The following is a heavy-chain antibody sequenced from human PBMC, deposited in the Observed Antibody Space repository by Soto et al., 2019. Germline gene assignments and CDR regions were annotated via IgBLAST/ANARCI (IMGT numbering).Heavy chain of an antibody. Sequence: GGSLRLSCTVSGLTFSNHWMTWVRQATGKGLEWVANIKRDGSEKSYVDSVKGRFSVSRDNTKNSLYLQMNNLRAEDTAVYYCATRPPDETYYGVFDYWGRGALVTVSS. CDR3: ATRPPDETYYGVFDY. D-gene: IGHD3-10*01. J-gene: IGHJ4*02. CDR1: GLTFSNHW. V-gene: IGHV3-7*02. CDR2: IKRDGSEK.